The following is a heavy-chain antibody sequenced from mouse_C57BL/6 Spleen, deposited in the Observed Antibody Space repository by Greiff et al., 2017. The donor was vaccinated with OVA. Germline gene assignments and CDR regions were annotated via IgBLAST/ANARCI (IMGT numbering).Heavy chain of an antibody. D-gene: IGHD1-1*01. CDR2: IYPGDGDT. Sequence: QVHVKQSGPELVKPGASVKISCKASGYAFSSSWMNWVKQRPGKGIEWIGRIYPGDGDTNYNGKFKGKATLTADKSSSTAYMQLSSLTSEDSAVYFCAKGLYYYCSEDFDYWGQGTTLTVSS. CDR1: GYAFSSSW. V-gene: IGHV1-82*01. J-gene: IGHJ2*01. CDR3: AKGLYYYCSEDFDY.